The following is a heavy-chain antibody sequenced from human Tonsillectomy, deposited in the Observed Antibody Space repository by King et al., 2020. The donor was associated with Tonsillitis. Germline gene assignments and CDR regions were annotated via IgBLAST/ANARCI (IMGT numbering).Heavy chain of an antibody. CDR3: ASGPAGPPYWYFDL. CDR1: GGSVSSYY. Sequence: QLQESGPGLVNPSETLSLTCTVSGGSVSSYYWSWIRQPPGKGLEWIGYIYYSGSTNYNPSLRSRVTISIDTSKNQFSLKLTSVTAADTAVYYCASGPAGPPYWYFDLWGRGTLVTVSS. CDR2: IYYSGST. V-gene: IGHV4-59*02. J-gene: IGHJ2*01. D-gene: IGHD3-10*01.